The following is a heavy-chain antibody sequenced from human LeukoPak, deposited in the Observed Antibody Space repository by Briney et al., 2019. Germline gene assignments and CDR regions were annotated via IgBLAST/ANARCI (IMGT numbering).Heavy chain of an antibody. CDR2: INHSGST. V-gene: IGHV4-34*01. D-gene: IGHD6-19*01. Sequence: SETLSLTCAVYGGSFSGYYWSWIRQPPGKGLEWIGEINHSGSTNYNPSLKSRVTISVDTSKNQFSLKLSSVTAADTAVYYCARASGWYLNLGSAVRNYFDYWGQGTLVTVSS. J-gene: IGHJ4*02. CDR3: ARASGWYLNLGSAVRNYFDY. CDR1: GGSFSGYY.